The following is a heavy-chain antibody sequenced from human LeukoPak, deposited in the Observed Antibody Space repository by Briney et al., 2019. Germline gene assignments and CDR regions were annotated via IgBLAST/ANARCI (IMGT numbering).Heavy chain of an antibody. CDR3: ARDGQWPLTA. CDR2: INTNTGNP. D-gene: IGHD6-19*01. V-gene: IGHV7-4-1*02. CDR1: GYIFTSYA. J-gene: IGHJ4*02. Sequence: GSVKVSCKASGYIFTSYAMNWVRQAPGQGLEWMGWINTNTGNPTYFQGFTGRFVFSLDTSVSTAYLQISSLKAEDTAVYYCARDGQWPLTAWGQGTLVTVSS.